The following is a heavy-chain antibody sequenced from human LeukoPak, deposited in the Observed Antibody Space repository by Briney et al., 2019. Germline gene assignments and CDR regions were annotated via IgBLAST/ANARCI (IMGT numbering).Heavy chain of an antibody. V-gene: IGHV4-61*01. CDR1: GGSISRSNYY. J-gene: IGHJ4*02. CDR2: IYYSGST. CDR3: ARAVLLLRGRPLDY. D-gene: IGHD2-15*01. Sequence: PSETLSLTCIVSGGSISRSNYYWSWIRQPPGKGLEWIGYIYYSGSTNYNPSLKSRVTISVDTSKNQFSLKLSSVTAADTAVYYCARAVLLLRGRPLDYWGQGTLVTVSS.